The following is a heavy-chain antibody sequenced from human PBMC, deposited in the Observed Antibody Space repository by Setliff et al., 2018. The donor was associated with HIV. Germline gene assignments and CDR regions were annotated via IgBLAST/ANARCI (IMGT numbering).Heavy chain of an antibody. CDR2: MYFSGNS. V-gene: IGHV4-59*11. CDR1: GGSISSHY. D-gene: IGHD3-10*01. J-gene: IGHJ6*02. Sequence: SETLSLTCTVSGGSISSHYWNWIRQAPGKGLEWIGTMYFSGNSRNSPSLKSRATISVDTSKNQLSLNLTSVTAADTAVYYCARVEAPGRGATYGMDVWGQGTTVTVSS. CDR3: ARVEAPGRGATYGMDV.